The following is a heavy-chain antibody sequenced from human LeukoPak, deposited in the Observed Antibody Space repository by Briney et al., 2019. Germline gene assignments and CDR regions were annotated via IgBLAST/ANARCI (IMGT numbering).Heavy chain of an antibody. V-gene: IGHV4-34*01. CDR1: GGSFSGYN. D-gene: IGHD5-18*01. CDR2: INHSGST. J-gene: IGHJ4*02. Sequence: SETLSLTCAVYGGSFSGYNWTWIRQPPGKGLEWIGEINHSGSTNYNPSLKSRVTISVDTSKNQFSLKLSSVTAADTAVYYCARGHTWIPFDFWGQGTLVSVSS. CDR3: ARGHTWIPFDF.